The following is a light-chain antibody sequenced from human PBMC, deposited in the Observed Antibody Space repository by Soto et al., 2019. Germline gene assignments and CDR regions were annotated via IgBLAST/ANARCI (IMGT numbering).Light chain of an antibody. CDR3: QQLNSYPLP. CDR2: AAS. J-gene: IGKJ3*01. V-gene: IGKV1-9*01. CDR1: QGISSY. Sequence: DIQLTQSPSFLSASVGDRVTITCRASQGISSYLAWYQQKPGKAPKLLIYAASTLQSGVPSRFSGSGSGTEFTLTISSLQPEDFATYYFQQLNSYPLPFGPGTKVDIK.